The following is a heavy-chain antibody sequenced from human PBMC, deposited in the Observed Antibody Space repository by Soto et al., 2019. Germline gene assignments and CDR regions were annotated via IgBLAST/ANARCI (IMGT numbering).Heavy chain of an antibody. Sequence: GGSLRLSCAASGFNFDDYAMHWVRQGPGKGLQWVSGISWNGNSVGYADSVKGRFTISRDNAKNSLYLQMSSLRPEDTALYYCTKDTSKTVVAILSRTRYFDSWGQGALVTVSS. CDR2: ISWNGNSV. CDR3: TKDTSKTVVAILSRTRYFDS. D-gene: IGHD3-22*01. J-gene: IGHJ4*02. V-gene: IGHV3-9*01. CDR1: GFNFDDYA.